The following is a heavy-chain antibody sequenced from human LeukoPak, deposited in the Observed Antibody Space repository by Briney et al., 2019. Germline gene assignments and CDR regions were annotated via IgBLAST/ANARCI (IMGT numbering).Heavy chain of an antibody. V-gene: IGHV1-24*01. CDR3: ATPQGIAVAGTAFDY. Sequence: ASVKVSCKVSGYTLTELSMRWVRQAPGKGLEWMGGFDPEDGETIYAQKFQGRVTMTEDTSTDTAYMELSSLRSEDTAVYYCATPQGIAVAGTAFDYWGQGTLVTVSS. CDR1: GYTLTELS. J-gene: IGHJ4*02. CDR2: FDPEDGET. D-gene: IGHD6-19*01.